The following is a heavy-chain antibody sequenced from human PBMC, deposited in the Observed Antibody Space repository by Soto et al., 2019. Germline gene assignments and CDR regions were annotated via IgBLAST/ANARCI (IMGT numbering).Heavy chain of an antibody. J-gene: IGHJ4*02. CDR1: GFSFSSHG. V-gene: IGHV3-30*18. Sequence: QVDLVESGGGVVQPGRPLRLSCAAFGFSFSSHGMHWVRQGPGKGREWLAVITHDGVTTYYADSVKGRFSVSRDNAKNTLYLQMNSLGAEDTAQYFCAKDREDTTMTFDNWGQGTLVTVSS. D-gene: IGHD5-18*01. CDR2: ITHDGVTT. CDR3: AKDREDTTMTFDN.